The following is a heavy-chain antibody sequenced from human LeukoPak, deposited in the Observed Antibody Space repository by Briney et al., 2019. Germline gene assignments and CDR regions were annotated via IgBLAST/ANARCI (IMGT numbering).Heavy chain of an antibody. CDR2: IKPDGSDM. J-gene: IGHJ4*02. Sequence: PGGSMRLSCVAYGFTFSTLWMNWVSQAAGKGLEWVANIKPDGSDMYYVDSVKGRFTVSRDNARNSLYLQMNSLRAEDTAVYYCAKGGDHWGQGTLVTVSS. CDR1: GFTFSTLW. CDR3: AKGGDH. V-gene: IGHV3-7*01. D-gene: IGHD3-16*01.